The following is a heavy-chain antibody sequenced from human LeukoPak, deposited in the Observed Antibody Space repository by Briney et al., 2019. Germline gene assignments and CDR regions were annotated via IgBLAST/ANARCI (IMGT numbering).Heavy chain of an antibody. CDR2: ISGSGGST. J-gene: IGHJ4*02. D-gene: IGHD5-24*01. V-gene: IGHV3-23*01. CDR1: GFTFSSYA. CDR3: AEDGVATISEFDY. Sequence: PGGSLRLSCAASGFTFSSYAMSWVRQAPGKGLEWVSAISGSGGSTYYADSVKGRFTISRDNSKNTLYLQMNSLRAEDTAVYYCAEDGVATISEFDYWGQGTLVTVSS.